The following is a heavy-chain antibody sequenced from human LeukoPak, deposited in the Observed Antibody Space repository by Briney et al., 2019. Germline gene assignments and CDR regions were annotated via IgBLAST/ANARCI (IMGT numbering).Heavy chain of an antibody. Sequence: GGSLRLSCAASGFTFSSYGMHWVRQAPGKGLEWVAVISYDGSNKYYADSVKGRFTISRDNSKNTLYLQMNSLRAEDTAVYYCARGDWSGPYCGGDCFGFDPWGQGTLVTVSS. CDR3: ARGDWSGPYCGGDCFGFDP. J-gene: IGHJ5*02. CDR1: GFTFSSYG. CDR2: ISYDGSNK. D-gene: IGHD2-21*02. V-gene: IGHV3-30*03.